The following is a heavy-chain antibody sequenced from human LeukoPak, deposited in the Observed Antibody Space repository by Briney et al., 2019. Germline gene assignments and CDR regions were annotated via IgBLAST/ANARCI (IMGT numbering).Heavy chain of an antibody. CDR3: ARDSDDSSGYTIPFDY. D-gene: IGHD3-22*01. J-gene: IGHJ4*02. CDR1: GYTFTGYY. CDR2: INPNSGGT. Sequence: GASVKVSCKASGYTFTGYYMHWVRQAPGQGLEWMGWINPNSGGTNYAQKFQGRVTMTRDTSISTAYMELSRLRSGDTAVYYCARDSDDSSGYTIPFDYWGQGTLVTVSS. V-gene: IGHV1-2*02.